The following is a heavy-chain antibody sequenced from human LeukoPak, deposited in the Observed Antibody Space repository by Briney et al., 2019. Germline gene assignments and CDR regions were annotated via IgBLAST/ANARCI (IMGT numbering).Heavy chain of an antibody. CDR2: IIPILGIA. CDR3: ATTTPIAAAGTDY. V-gene: IGHV1-69*04. J-gene: IGHJ4*02. D-gene: IGHD6-13*01. CDR1: GGTFGSYA. Sequence: SVKVSCKASGGTFGSYAISWVRQAPGQGLEWMGRIIPILGIANYAQKFQGRVTITADKSTSTAYMELSSLRSEDTAVYYCATTTPIAAAGTDYWGQGTLVTVSS.